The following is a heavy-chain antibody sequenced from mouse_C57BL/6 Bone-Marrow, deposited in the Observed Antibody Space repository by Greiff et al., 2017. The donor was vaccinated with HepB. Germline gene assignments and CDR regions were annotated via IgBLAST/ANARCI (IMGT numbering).Heavy chain of an antibody. Sequence: EVKLVESGGGLVQPKGSLKLSCAASGFSFNTYAMNWVRQAPGKGLEWVARIRSKSNNYATYYADSVKDRFTISRDDSESMLYLQMNNLKTEDTAMYYCVRGYGYVAYWGQGTLVTVSA. CDR2: IRSKSNNYAT. CDR1: GFSFNTYA. D-gene: IGHD2-2*01. V-gene: IGHV10-1*01. J-gene: IGHJ3*01. CDR3: VRGYGYVAY.